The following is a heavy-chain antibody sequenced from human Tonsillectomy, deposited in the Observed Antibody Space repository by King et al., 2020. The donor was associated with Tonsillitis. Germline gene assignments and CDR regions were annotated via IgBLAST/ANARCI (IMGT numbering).Heavy chain of an antibody. CDR3: AREAKVAYDFWSGYYAFDI. D-gene: IGHD3-3*01. CDR1: GGSISSGSYY. V-gene: IGHV4-61*02. CDR2: IYTSGST. Sequence: VQLQESGPGLVKPSQTLSLTCTVSGGSISSGSYYWSWIRQPAGKGLEWIGRIYTSGSTNYNPSLKSRVTMSVDTSKNQFSLKLSSVTAADTAVYYCAREAKVAYDFWSGYYAFDIWGQGTMVTVSS. J-gene: IGHJ3*02.